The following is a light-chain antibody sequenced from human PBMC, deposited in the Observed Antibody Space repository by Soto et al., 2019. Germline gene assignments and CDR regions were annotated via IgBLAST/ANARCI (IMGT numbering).Light chain of an antibody. V-gene: IGKV1-9*01. CDR1: QGISSY. Sequence: DIQLTQSPSFLSTSVGERVTITCRASQGISSYLAWYQQKPGKAPKLLIYAASTLQSGVPSRFSGSGSGTEFTLTISSLQPEDFAPDYCQQLNSYPYTFGQGTKLEIK. CDR2: AAS. CDR3: QQLNSYPYT. J-gene: IGKJ2*01.